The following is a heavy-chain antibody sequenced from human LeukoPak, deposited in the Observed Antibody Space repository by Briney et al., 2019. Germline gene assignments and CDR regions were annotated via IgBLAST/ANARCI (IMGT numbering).Heavy chain of an antibody. D-gene: IGHD3-10*01. CDR3: ARGSYYWVY. CDR1: GFTFTNAW. J-gene: IGHJ4*02. CDR2: LKQDGGEK. V-gene: IGHV3-7*05. Sequence: PGESLRLSCAASGFTFTNAWMSWVRQAPGKGLEWVANLKQDGGEKSYVDSVKGRFTISRDNAKNSLYLQMNSLRAEDTAMYYCARGSYYWVYWGQGTLVTVSS.